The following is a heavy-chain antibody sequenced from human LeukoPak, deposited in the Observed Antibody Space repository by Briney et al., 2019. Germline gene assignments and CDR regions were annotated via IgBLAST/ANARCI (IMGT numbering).Heavy chain of an antibody. CDR1: GFTFSSYA. CDR2: TSAGGGGT. V-gene: IGHV3-23*01. Sequence: PGGSLRLSCAASGFTFSSYAMTWVRQAPGKGLEWVSATSAGGGGTYYADSVKGRFTISRDNSKNTLYLQMNSLRAEDTAVYYCAKVVGAIPYYFDYWGQGTLVTVSS. J-gene: IGHJ4*02. D-gene: IGHD1-26*01. CDR3: AKVVGAIPYYFDY.